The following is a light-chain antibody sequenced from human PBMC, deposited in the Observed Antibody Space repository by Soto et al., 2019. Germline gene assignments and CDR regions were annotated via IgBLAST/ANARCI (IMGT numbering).Light chain of an antibody. CDR3: AAWDDSLSGVV. V-gene: IGLV1-47*02. CDR2: GND. Sequence: QSVLTQPPSASGTPGQRVTISCSGTSTNIGRNPVYWYQQLPGTAPNLLIYGNDQRPSGVPDRFSGSKSGASASLAISGLRSEDEADYYCAAWDDSLSGVVFGGGTKVTVL. J-gene: IGLJ2*01. CDR1: STNIGRNP.